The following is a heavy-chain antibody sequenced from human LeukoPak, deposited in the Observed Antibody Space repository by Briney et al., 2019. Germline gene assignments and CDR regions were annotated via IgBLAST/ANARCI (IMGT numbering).Heavy chain of an antibody. CDR2: ISSSSSYI. J-gene: IGHJ5*02. CDR1: GFTFSSYS. Sequence: PGGSLRLSCAASGFTFSSYSMNWVRQAPGKGLEWVSSISSSSSYIYYADSVKGRFTISRDNAKNSLYLQMNSLRAEDTAVYYCVRDLLRFLEPYNWFDPWGQGTLVTVSS. V-gene: IGHV3-21*01. CDR3: VRDLLRFLEPYNWFDP. D-gene: IGHD3-3*01.